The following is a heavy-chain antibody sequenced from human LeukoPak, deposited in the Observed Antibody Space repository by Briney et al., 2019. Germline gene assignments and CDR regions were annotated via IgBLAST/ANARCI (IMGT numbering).Heavy chain of an antibody. Sequence: GGSLRLPWAASGFTFSRHGMHWGRQAPCQAMEWVAFIRYDGSNKYYADSVKGRFTISRDNSKNTLYLQMNSLRAEDTAVYYCAKGGPDAFDIWGQGTMVTVSS. CDR1: GFTFSRHG. V-gene: IGHV3-30*02. CDR3: AKGGPDAFDI. CDR2: IRYDGSNK. J-gene: IGHJ3*02.